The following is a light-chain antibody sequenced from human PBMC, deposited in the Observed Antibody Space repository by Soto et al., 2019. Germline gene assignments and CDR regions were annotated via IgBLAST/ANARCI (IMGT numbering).Light chain of an antibody. Sequence: EIVLTQSPATLSLSPGERATLSCRASQSVSSYLAWYQQKPGQAPRLLIYDASNRATGIPARFSGSGSGTDFTLTISSLEPEDCAVYYCQQRSNWSTCGQGTRLEI. CDR2: DAS. V-gene: IGKV3-11*01. CDR1: QSVSSY. CDR3: QQRSNWST. J-gene: IGKJ5*01.